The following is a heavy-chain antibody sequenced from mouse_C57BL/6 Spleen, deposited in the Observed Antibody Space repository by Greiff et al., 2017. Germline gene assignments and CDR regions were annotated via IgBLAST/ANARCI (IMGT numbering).Heavy chain of an antibody. CDR1: GFTFSDAW. CDR2: IRNKANNHAT. J-gene: IGHJ3*01. CDR3: LYYDYDKAWFAY. Sequence: EVKVVESGGGLVQPGGSMKLSCAASGFTFSDAWMDWVRQSPEKGLEWVAEIRNKANNHATYYAESVKGRFTISRDDSKSSVYLQMNSLRAEDTGIYYCLYYDYDKAWFAYWGQGTLVTVSA. V-gene: IGHV6-6*01. D-gene: IGHD2-4*01.